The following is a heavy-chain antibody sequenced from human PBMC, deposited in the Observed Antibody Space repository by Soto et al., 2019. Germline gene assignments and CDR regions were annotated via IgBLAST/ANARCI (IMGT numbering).Heavy chain of an antibody. D-gene: IGHD3-16*01. CDR2: IYYNGNT. V-gene: IGHV4-39*01. Sequence: QLRLQEAGPGLVKPSETLSLTCTVSGGSISSSSYYWGWIRQPPGKGPEWIGAIYYNGNTYYNPSLRRRVALSVDTSKNQFSLKLSSATAADTAMYYCARQTGVFGHYFDYWGQGTLVTVSS. CDR1: GGSISSSSYY. J-gene: IGHJ4*02. CDR3: ARQTGVFGHYFDY.